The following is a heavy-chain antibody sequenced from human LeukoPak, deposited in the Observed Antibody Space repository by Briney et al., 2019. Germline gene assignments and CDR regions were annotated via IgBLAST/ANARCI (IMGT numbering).Heavy chain of an antibody. CDR3: ARVRYYGSGSYSGWFDP. J-gene: IGHJ5*02. CDR2: IIPIFGTA. D-gene: IGHD3-10*01. V-gene: IGHV1-69*13. CDR1: GGTFSSYA. Sequence: SVKVSCKASGGTFSSYAISWVRQAPGQGLEWMGGIIPIFGTANYAQKFQGRVTITADESTSTAYMELSSLRSEDTAVYYCARVRYYGSGSYSGWFDPWGQGTLVTVSS.